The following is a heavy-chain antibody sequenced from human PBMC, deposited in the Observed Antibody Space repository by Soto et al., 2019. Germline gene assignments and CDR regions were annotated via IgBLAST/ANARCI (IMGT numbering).Heavy chain of an antibody. J-gene: IGHJ4*02. CDR3: ARAFTIFGVVPHTYYFDY. CDR2: INAGNGNT. D-gene: IGHD3-3*01. CDR1: GYTFTSYA. V-gene: IGHV1-3*01. Sequence: QVQLVQSGAEVKKPGASVKVSCKASGYTFTSYAMHWVRQAPGQRLEWMGWINAGNGNTKYSQKFQGRVTITRDTSASTAYMEVSSLRSEDTAVYYCARAFTIFGVVPHTYYFDYWGQGTLVTVSS.